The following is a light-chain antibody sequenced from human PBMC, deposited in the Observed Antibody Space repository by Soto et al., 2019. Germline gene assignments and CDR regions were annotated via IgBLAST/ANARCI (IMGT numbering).Light chain of an antibody. V-gene: IGKV3-11*01. CDR1: QSVSSY. Sequence: EIVLTQSPATLSLSPGERATLSCRASQSVSSYLAWYQQKPGQAPRLLIYDASNRATGIPARFSGSGSGTDFTLTISSLEPEDFAVYYCQQRSNWVNFGSGPKVDIK. J-gene: IGKJ3*01. CDR2: DAS. CDR3: QQRSNWVN.